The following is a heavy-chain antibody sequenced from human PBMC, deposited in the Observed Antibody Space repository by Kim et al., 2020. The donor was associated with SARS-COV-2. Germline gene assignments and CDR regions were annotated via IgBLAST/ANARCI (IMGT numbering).Heavy chain of an antibody. V-gene: IGHV3-33*06. D-gene: IGHD2-2*01. Sequence: GGSLRLSCAASGFTFSSYGMHWVRQAPGKGLEWVAVIWYDGSNKYYADSVKGRFTISRANSKKPRFRQRTSRRAETTACYNGPKDFQDTNVANGNNGM. CDR3: PKDFQDTNVANGNNGM. CDR1: GFTFSSYG. CDR2: IWYDGSNK. J-gene: IGHJ6*01.